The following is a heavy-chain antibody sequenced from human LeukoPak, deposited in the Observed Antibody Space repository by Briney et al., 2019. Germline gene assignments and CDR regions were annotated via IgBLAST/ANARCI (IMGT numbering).Heavy chain of an antibody. D-gene: IGHD3-3*01. CDR1: GGSISSYY. V-gene: IGHV4-4*07. Sequence: PSETLSLTCTVSGGSISSYYWSWIRQPAGKGLEWIGRIYTSGSTNYNPSLKSRVTMSVDTSKNQFSLKLSSVTAADTAVYYCARSAPNDFWSGSPYYYYMDVWGKGTTVTVSS. CDR2: IYTSGST. CDR3: ARSAPNDFWSGSPYYYYMDV. J-gene: IGHJ6*03.